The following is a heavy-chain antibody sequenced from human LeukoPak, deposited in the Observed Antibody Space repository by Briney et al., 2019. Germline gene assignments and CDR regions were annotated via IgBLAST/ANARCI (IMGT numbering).Heavy chain of an antibody. J-gene: IGHJ6*03. V-gene: IGHV3-48*03. D-gene: IGHD4-17*01. CDR3: ARGDGDATYYYYMDV. CDR1: GFTFSNYA. CDR2: ISSSGSTI. Sequence: PGGSLRLSCAASGFTFSNYAMHWVRQAPGKGLEWVSYISSSGSTIYYADSVKGRFTISRDNAKNSLYLQMNSLRAEDTAVYYCARGDGDATYYYYMDVWGKGTTVTVSS.